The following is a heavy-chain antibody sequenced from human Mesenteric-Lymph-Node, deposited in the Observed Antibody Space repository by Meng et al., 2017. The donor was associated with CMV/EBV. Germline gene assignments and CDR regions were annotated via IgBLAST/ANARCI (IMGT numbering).Heavy chain of an antibody. CDR3: ASNAGGGDFAPFDY. J-gene: IGHJ4*02. Sequence: KPSGYTFTHYTIHWVRQAPGQRLDWMGWINAAFGTTTCSQKFQGRVTITRDTAAGTAYMELSSLTSEDAAVYYCASNAGGGDFAPFDYWGQGSLVTVSS. CDR1: GYTFTHYT. CDR2: INAAFGTT. D-gene: IGHD2-21*02. V-gene: IGHV1-3*01.